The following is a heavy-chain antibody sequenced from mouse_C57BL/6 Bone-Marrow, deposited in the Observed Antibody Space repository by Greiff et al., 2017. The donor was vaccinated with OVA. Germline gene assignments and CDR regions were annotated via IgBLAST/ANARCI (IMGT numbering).Heavy chain of an antibody. CDR2: IDPETGGT. CDR1: GYTFTDYE. D-gene: IGHD2-14*01. Sequence: QVQLQQSGAELVRPGASVTLSCKASGYTFTDYEMHWVKQTPVHGLEWIGAIDPETGGTAYNQKFKGKAILTADKSSSTAYMELRSLTSEDSAVYYCTRSHYRKFFDYWGQGTTLTVSS. CDR3: TRSHYRKFFDY. V-gene: IGHV1-15*01. J-gene: IGHJ2*01.